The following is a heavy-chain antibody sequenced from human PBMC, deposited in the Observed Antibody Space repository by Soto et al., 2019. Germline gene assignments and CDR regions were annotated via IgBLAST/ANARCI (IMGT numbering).Heavy chain of an antibody. CDR3: ARGIGTNYYGSGSYYSRYYFDY. V-gene: IGHV3-21*01. CDR2: ISSSSSYI. CDR1: GFTFSSYS. J-gene: IGHJ4*02. D-gene: IGHD3-10*01. Sequence: GGSLRLSCAASGFTFSSYSMNWVRQAPGKGLEWVSSISSSSSYIYYADSVKGRFTISRDNAKNSLYLQMNSLRAEDTAVYYCARGIGTNYYGSGSYYSRYYFDYWGQGTLVTVSS.